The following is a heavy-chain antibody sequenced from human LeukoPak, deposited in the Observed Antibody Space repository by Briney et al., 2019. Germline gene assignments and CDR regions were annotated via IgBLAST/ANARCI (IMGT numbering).Heavy chain of an antibody. J-gene: IGHJ4*02. V-gene: IGHV3-21*01. CDR1: GFTFSSYS. Sequence: GRSLRLSCAASGFTFSSYSMNWVRQAPGKGLEWVSSISSSSNYIYYADSVKGRFTVSRDNAKNSLYLQMNSLRAEDTAVYYCARITMVRGVIKREIDYWGQGTLVTVSS. CDR3: ARITMVRGVIKREIDY. CDR2: ISSSSNYI. D-gene: IGHD3-10*01.